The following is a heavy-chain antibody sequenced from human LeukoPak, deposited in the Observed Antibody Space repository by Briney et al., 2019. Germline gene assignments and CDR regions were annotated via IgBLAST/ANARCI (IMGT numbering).Heavy chain of an antibody. V-gene: IGHV3-7*01. Sequence: QPGGSLRLSCAASGFTFSSYWMSWVRQAPGKGLEWVANIKQDGSEKYYVDSVKGRFTISRDNAKNSLYLQMNSLRAEDTAVYYCARETMKYYDFWSGHYSPYYYYYIDVWGKGTTVTVSS. CDR3: ARETMKYYDFWSGHYSPYYYYYIDV. D-gene: IGHD3-3*01. CDR2: IKQDGSEK. J-gene: IGHJ6*03. CDR1: GFTFSSYW.